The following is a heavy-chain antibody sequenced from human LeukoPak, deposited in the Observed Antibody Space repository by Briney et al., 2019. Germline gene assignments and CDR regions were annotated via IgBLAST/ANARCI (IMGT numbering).Heavy chain of an antibody. CDR1: GGTFSSYA. V-gene: IGHV1-69*04. D-gene: IGHD1-26*01. CDR3: ARAGYSGSYGY. J-gene: IGHJ4*02. CDR2: IIPILGIA. Sequence: ASVKVSCKASGGTFSSYAISWVRQAPGQGLEWMGRIIPILGIANYAQKPQGRVTMTTDTSTSTAYMELRSLRSDDTAVYYCARAGYSGSYGYWGQGTLVTVSS.